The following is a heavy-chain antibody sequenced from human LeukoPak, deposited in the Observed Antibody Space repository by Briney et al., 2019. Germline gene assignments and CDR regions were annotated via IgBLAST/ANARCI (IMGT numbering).Heavy chain of an antibody. V-gene: IGHV3-30-3*01. Sequence: PGRSLRLSCAASGFTFSSYAMDWVRQAPGKGLEWVAVIPYDGSKKYYADSVKGRFTISRDNSKNTLYLQINSLRTEDTAVYYCARDEVTAQYYFDYWGQGTLVTVSS. D-gene: IGHD2-21*02. J-gene: IGHJ4*02. CDR1: GFTFSSYA. CDR2: IPYDGSKK. CDR3: ARDEVTAQYYFDY.